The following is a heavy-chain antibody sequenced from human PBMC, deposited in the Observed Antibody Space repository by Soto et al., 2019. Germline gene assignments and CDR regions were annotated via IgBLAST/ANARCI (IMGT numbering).Heavy chain of an antibody. Sequence: QVQLVQSGAEVKKPGASVKVSCKASGYTFTSYGISWVRQAPGQGLEWMGWISAYNGNTNYAQKLQGRVTMTTDTSTSTAYMELRSLRSDDTAVYYCARAVVVTAIPSGPDYYYGMDVWGQGTTVTVSS. CDR2: ISAYNGNT. CDR3: ARAVVVTAIPSGPDYYYGMDV. V-gene: IGHV1-18*04. J-gene: IGHJ6*02. CDR1: GYTFTSYG. D-gene: IGHD2-21*02.